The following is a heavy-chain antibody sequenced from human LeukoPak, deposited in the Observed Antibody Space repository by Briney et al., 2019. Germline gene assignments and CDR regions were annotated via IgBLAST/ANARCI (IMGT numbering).Heavy chain of an antibody. D-gene: IGHD1-7*01. Sequence: GASVKVSCKDSGYTFTSYGIRWVRQAPGQGLEWMGGIIPIFGTANYAQKFQGRVTITTDESTSTAYMELSSLRSEDTAVYYCARDNYAGANWFDPWGQGTLVTVSS. V-gene: IGHV1-69*05. CDR2: IIPIFGTA. CDR3: ARDNYAGANWFDP. J-gene: IGHJ5*02. CDR1: GYTFTSYG.